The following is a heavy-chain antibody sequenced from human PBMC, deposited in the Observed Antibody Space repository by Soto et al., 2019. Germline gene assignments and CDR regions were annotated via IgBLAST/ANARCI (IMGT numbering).Heavy chain of an antibody. V-gene: IGHV3-30*18. CDR1: GFTFSSYA. CDR2: VSYDGSHE. D-gene: IGHD4-17*01. J-gene: IGHJ4*01. Sequence: QVQLVESGGGVVQPGTSLRLSCAASGFTFSSYAMHWVRQAPGKGLEWVAVVSYDGSHEFYADFVEGRFTIARDNSKDTLYLQMNSLRAEDTAVYYCAKDVNDPHNYGDYNFHYWGHVTLVTVSS. CDR3: AKDVNDPHNYGDYNFHY.